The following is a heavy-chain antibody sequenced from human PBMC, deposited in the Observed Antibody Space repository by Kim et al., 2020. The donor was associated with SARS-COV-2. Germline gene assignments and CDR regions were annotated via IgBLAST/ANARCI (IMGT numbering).Heavy chain of an antibody. J-gene: IGHJ5*02. D-gene: IGHD3-3*01. CDR1: GGSISSSSYY. CDR2: IYYSGST. CDR3: ARHEKSITIFGVVRDWFDP. Sequence: SETLSLTCTVSGGSISSSSYYWGWIRQPPGKGLEWIGSIYYSGSTYYNPSLKSRVTISVDTSKNQFSLKLSSVTAADTAVYYCARHEKSITIFGVVRDWFDPGGQGTLVTVSS. V-gene: IGHV4-39*01.